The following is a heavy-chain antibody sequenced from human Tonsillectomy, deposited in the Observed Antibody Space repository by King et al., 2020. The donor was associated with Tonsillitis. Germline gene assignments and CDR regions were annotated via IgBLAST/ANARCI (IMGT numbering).Heavy chain of an antibody. CDR3: ALYGDYPLGMDV. J-gene: IGHJ6*02. V-gene: IGHV3-66*01. D-gene: IGHD4-17*01. Sequence: VQLVESGGGLVQPGGSLRLSCAASGFTVSSNYMSWVRQAPGKGLEWVSVIYSGGSTYYADSVKGRFTIFRDNSKNTLYLQMNSLRAEDTAVYYCALYGDYPLGMDVWGQGTTVTVSS. CDR1: GFTVSSNY. CDR2: IYSGGST.